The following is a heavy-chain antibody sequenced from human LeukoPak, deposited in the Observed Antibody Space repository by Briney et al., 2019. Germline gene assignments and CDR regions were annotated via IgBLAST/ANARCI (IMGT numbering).Heavy chain of an antibody. Sequence: ASVKVSCKASGYTFTNSGIVWVRQAPGHGLEWLAWISPCNGNTNYEQKLQGRVTVTTDTSTTTAYMELRSLTSDDTAVYYCARERYTSSWYYFDLWGQGTLVTVSS. V-gene: IGHV1-18*01. CDR2: ISPCNGNT. D-gene: IGHD6-13*01. CDR3: ARERYTSSWYYFDL. CDR1: GYTFTNSG. J-gene: IGHJ4*02.